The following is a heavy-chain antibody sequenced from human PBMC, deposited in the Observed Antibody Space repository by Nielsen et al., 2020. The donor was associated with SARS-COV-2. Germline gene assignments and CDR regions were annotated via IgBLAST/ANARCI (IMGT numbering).Heavy chain of an antibody. D-gene: IGHD6-6*01. Sequence: GESLKISCAASGFTFSDYYMSWIRQAPGKGLEWVSYISSSSSYTNYADSVKGRFTISRDNAKNSLYLQMNSLRAEDTAVYYCARDWPIAARPFSPYYYYGMDVWGQGTTVTVSS. J-gene: IGHJ6*02. CDR3: ARDWPIAARPFSPYYYYGMDV. V-gene: IGHV3-11*05. CDR2: ISSSSSYT. CDR1: GFTFSDYY.